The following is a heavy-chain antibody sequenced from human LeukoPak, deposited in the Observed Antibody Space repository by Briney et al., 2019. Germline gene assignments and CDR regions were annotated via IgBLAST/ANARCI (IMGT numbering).Heavy chain of an antibody. V-gene: IGHV3-7*01. CDR3: ARFGYVAAVDV. D-gene: IGHD2-15*01. CDR1: GFSFSAYW. Sequence: GGSLRLSCAAPGFSFSAYWMTWVRQAPGTGLEWVANINPAGSETYYVDPVKGRFSISRDNAKNLVYLQMNSLRAEDTAVYHCARFGYVAAVDVWGQGTPVTVSS. J-gene: IGHJ4*02. CDR2: INPAGSET.